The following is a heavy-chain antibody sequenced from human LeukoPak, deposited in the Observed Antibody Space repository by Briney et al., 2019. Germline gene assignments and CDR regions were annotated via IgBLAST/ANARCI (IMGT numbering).Heavy chain of an antibody. CDR3: ARHSRTYYDFDY. V-gene: IGHV4-59*08. D-gene: IGHD1-26*01. CDR1: GGSISNYY. CDR2: VHYSGST. Sequence: SETLYLTCTVSGGSISNYYWSWIRQPPGKGLEWIGYVHYSGSTNYNPSLKSRLSVSVDTSMNQFSLQLSSVTAADTAVYYCARHSRTYYDFDYWGRGTLVTVSS. J-gene: IGHJ4*02.